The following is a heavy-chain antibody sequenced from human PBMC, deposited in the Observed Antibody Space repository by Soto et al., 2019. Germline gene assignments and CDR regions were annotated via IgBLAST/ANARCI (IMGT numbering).Heavy chain of an antibody. D-gene: IGHD6-13*01. J-gene: IGHJ5*02. Sequence: QIQLQESGPGLVKPSETLSLTCTVSGASITSHYWSWIRQPPGKGLEWIGYVHYSGSARYNPSLKSRVTMSADTSKNQSSLNLTSVTAADTAVYYCARDGGELGSSWDAKWFDRWGQGTLVTVSS. CDR3: ARDGGELGSSWDAKWFDR. CDR1: GASITSHY. CDR2: VHYSGSA. V-gene: IGHV4-59*11.